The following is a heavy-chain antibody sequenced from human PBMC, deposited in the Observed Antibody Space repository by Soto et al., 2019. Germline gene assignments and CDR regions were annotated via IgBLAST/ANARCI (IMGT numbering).Heavy chain of an antibody. J-gene: IGHJ5*02. Sequence: QVQLVQSGAEVKKPGASVKISCKASGYTFTRYTVNWVRQAPGQRLEWMGWINPDNGNTKSSQKFQDRVIITRDTSASTAYMDLSSLRFEDTAVYYCARGIATGQLDPWGQGTLVTVSS. CDR1: GYTFTRYT. D-gene: IGHD2-15*01. CDR3: ARGIATGQLDP. CDR2: INPDNGNT. V-gene: IGHV1-3*01.